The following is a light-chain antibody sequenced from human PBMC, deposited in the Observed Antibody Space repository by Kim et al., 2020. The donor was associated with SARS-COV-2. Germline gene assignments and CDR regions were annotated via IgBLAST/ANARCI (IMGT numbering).Light chain of an antibody. V-gene: IGKV3-20*01. CDR3: QQYGSSPFT. J-gene: IGKJ3*01. CDR2: GES. CDR1: HHVISIY. Sequence: SAAHKPFRSCRAIHHVISIYSSCYQPKPCQSPRLLVYGESIRATGIPDRFSGICSGTDFTLPISRLEPDDFAIYYCQQYGSSPFTSGPETKVVIK.